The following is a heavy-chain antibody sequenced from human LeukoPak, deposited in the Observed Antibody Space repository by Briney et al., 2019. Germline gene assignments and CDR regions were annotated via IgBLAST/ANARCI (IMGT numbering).Heavy chain of an antibody. J-gene: IGHJ6*02. CDR3: AKVYSATMVRGVIIPRGMDV. D-gene: IGHD3-10*01. V-gene: IGHV3-30*02. Sequence: GGSLRPSCAASGFTFSSYGMHWVRQAPGKGLEWVAFIRYDGSNKYYADSVKGRFTISRDNSKNTLYLQMNSLRAEDTAVYYCAKVYSATMVRGVIIPRGMDVWGQGTTVTVSS. CDR2: IRYDGSNK. CDR1: GFTFSSYG.